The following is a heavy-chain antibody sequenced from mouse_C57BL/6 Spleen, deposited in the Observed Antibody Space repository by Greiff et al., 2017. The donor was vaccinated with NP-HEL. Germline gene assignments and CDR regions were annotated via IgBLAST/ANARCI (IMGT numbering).Heavy chain of an antibody. CDR2: INPSSGYT. J-gene: IGHJ3*01. CDR1: GYTFTSYT. V-gene: IGHV1-4*01. CDR3: AIPDYDHDEFAY. Sequence: QVQLQQSGAELARPGASVKMSSKASGYTFTSYTMHWVKQRPGQGLEWIGYINPSSGYTKYNQKFKDKATLTADKPSSTAYMQLSSLTAEDSAVYYCAIPDYDHDEFAYWGQGTLVTVSA. D-gene: IGHD2-4*01.